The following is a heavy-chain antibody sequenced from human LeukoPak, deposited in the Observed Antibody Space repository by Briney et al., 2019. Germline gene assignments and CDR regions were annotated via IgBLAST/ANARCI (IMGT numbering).Heavy chain of an antibody. CDR1: GFTFSSYA. J-gene: IGHJ4*02. V-gene: IGHV3-23*01. Sequence: GGSLRLSCAASGFTFSSYAMSWVRQAPGKGLEWVSAISGSGGSTYYADSVKGRFNISRDNAKNTLYLQMNSLRVEDTAVYYCVRDDSYRLEWGQGTLVTVSS. CDR2: ISGSGGST. CDR3: VRDDSYRLE. D-gene: IGHD2-21*02.